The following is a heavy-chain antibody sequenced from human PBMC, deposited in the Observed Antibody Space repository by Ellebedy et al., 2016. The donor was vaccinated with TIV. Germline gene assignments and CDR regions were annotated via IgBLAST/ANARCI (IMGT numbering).Heavy chain of an antibody. CDR3: TKDRGSSSWFDY. Sequence: PGGSLRLSCTASRFSLSSYAMSWVRQAPGKGLEWVSGITGGGGSTKYADSVKGRFTVSRDNSKKTLYLQMSILRTEDTALYYCTKDRGSSSWFDYWGQGTLVTVSS. CDR2: ITGGGGST. V-gene: IGHV3-23*01. CDR1: RFSLSSYA. D-gene: IGHD2-2*01. J-gene: IGHJ4*02.